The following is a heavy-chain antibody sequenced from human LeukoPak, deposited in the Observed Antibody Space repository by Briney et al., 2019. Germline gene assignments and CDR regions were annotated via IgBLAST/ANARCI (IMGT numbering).Heavy chain of an antibody. Sequence: PSQTLSLTCTVSGDSFTSGGYFWTWIRHHPGKGLEWIGYISNSGTTSYNPSLKSRVSISVDTSNNQFSLSLSSVTAADTAVYYCARDVVVTSSPDAFDIWGQGTMVAVSS. CDR1: GDSFTSGGYF. D-gene: IGHD2-21*02. V-gene: IGHV4-31*03. CDR2: ISNSGTT. J-gene: IGHJ3*02. CDR3: ARDVVVTSSPDAFDI.